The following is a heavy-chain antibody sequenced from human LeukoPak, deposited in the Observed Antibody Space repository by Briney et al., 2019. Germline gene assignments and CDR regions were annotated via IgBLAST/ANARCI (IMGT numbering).Heavy chain of an antibody. Sequence: SETLSLTCTVSGGSISSYYWSWIRQPAGKGLEWIGRIYTSGSTNYNPSLKSRVTMSVDTSQNQFSLKPSSVTAAYTAVYYCARQGQQLGLDYWGQGTLVTVSS. CDR2: IYTSGST. V-gene: IGHV4-4*07. CDR3: ARQGQQLGLDY. CDR1: GGSISSYY. D-gene: IGHD6-13*01. J-gene: IGHJ4*02.